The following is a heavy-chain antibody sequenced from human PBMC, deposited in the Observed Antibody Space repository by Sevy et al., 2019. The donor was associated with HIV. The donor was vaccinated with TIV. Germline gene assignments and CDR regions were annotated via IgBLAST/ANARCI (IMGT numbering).Heavy chain of an antibody. D-gene: IGHD2-2*01. CDR1: GGTFSSYA. J-gene: IGHJ3*02. V-gene: IGHV1-69*13. CDR2: IIPIFGTA. CDR3: AIVVVPAALDFDI. Sequence: ASVKVSCKASGGTFSSYAISWVRQAPGQGLEWMGGIIPIFGTANYAQKFQGRVTITADESTSTAYMELGSLRSEDTAVYYCAIVVVPAALDFDIWGQGTMVTVSS.